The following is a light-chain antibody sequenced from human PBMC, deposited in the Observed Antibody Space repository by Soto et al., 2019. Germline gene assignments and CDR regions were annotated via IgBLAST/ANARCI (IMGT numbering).Light chain of an antibody. CDR1: SSNIGAGYD. Sequence: QSVLTQPTSVSGAPGQRVTISCTGSSSNIGAGYDVHWYQQLPGTAPKLLIYGNSNRPSGVPDRFSGSKSGTSASLAITGLQAEDEADYYCQSYDSSGVVFGGGTKLTVL. V-gene: IGLV1-40*01. J-gene: IGLJ2*01. CDR2: GNS. CDR3: QSYDSSGVV.